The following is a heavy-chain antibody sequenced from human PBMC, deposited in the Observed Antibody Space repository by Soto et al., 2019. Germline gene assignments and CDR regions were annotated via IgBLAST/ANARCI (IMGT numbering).Heavy chain of an antibody. D-gene: IGHD5-18*01. CDR2: ISYTGSNI. CDR1: GFTFSDYY. Sequence: GGSLRLSCAASGFTFSDYYMSWIRQAPGKGLEWVSYISYTGSNIYYADSVKGRFTISRDNAKNSLYLQMNSLRAEDTAVYYCCASITGYGKVFDYWGKGTLVPVSS. CDR3: CASITGYGKVFDY. V-gene: IGHV3-11*04. J-gene: IGHJ4*02.